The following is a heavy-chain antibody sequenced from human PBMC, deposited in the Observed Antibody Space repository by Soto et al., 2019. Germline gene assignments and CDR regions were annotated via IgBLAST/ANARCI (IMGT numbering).Heavy chain of an antibody. D-gene: IGHD1-7*01. V-gene: IGHV3-15*01. J-gene: IGHJ4*02. CDR2: IKTKTDGGTT. CDR1: GFTFTDAW. Sequence: PGGSLRLSCAASGFTFTDAWMSWVRQAPGKGLEGVGRIKTKTDGGTTDYAAPVKGRFTISRDDSKNTLFLQMDSLKTEDTAVYYCSAHNWNYGVFDYWGQGTLVTVSS. CDR3: SAHNWNYGVFDY.